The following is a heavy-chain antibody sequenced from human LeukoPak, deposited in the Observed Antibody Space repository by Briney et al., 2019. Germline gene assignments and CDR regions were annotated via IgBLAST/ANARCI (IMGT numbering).Heavy chain of an antibody. CDR1: GGFISGYH. CDR3: ARLGDCGHDCYSHDY. D-gene: IGHD2-21*01. CDR2: IYYDGDT. V-gene: IGHV4-59*08. J-gene: IGHJ4*02. Sequence: SETLSLTCIVSGGFISGYHWGWVRQPPGKGLEYISVIYYDGDTNYNPSLKSRVTMSVDTSKNQFSLKLSSVTAADTAVYYCARLGDCGHDCYSHDYWGQGTLVTVSS.